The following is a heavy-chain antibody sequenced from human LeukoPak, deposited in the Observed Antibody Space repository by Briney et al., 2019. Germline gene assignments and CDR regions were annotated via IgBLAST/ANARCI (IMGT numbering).Heavy chain of an antibody. J-gene: IGHJ4*02. Sequence: SETLSLTCTVSGGPISSSSYYWGWIRQPPGKGLEWNGSIYYSGSTYDNPSLKSRVTISVDTSKNPFSLKLSSVTAADTAVYYCARTAYTYGYRPLFDYWGQGTLVTVSS. CDR2: IYYSGST. CDR1: GGPISSSSYY. V-gene: IGHV4-39*01. CDR3: ARTAYTYGYRPLFDY. D-gene: IGHD5-18*01.